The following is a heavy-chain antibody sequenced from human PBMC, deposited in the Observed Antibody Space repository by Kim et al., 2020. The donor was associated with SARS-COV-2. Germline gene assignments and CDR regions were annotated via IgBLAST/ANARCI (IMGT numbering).Heavy chain of an antibody. CDR2: IWYDGSNK. Sequence: GGSLRLSCAASGFTFSSYGMHWVRQAPGKGLEWVAVIWYDGSNKYYADSVKGRFTISRDNSKNTLYLQMNSLRAEDTAVYYCARESSYDFWSGLYPPYYYYYGMDVWGQGTTVTVSS. J-gene: IGHJ6*02. D-gene: IGHD3-3*01. V-gene: IGHV3-33*01. CDR1: GFTFSSYG. CDR3: ARESSYDFWSGLYPPYYYYYGMDV.